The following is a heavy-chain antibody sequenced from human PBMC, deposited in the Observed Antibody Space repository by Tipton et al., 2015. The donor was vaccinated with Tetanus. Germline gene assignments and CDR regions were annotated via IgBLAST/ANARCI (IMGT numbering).Heavy chain of an antibody. V-gene: IGHV4-59*01. CDR2: IHSSGST. J-gene: IGHJ4*02. CDR1: GGSISSYY. Sequence: LRLSCTVSGGSISSYYWSWIRQPPGKGPEWIGQIHSSGSTSYIPSLKSRVTISLDTSKNQFSLRLTSVTAADTAVYYCARDIEEVGATKYFDYWGRGTLVTVSS. CDR3: ARDIEEVGATKYFDY. D-gene: IGHD1-26*01.